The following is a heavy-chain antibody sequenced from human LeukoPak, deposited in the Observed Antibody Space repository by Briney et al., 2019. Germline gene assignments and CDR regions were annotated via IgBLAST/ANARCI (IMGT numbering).Heavy chain of an antibody. CDR2: INAGNGNT. J-gene: IGHJ5*02. V-gene: IGHV1-3*01. D-gene: IGHD6-6*01. Sequence: EASVKVSRKASGYTFTSYAMHWVRQAPGQRLEWMGWINAGNGNTKYSQKFQGRVTITRDTSASTAYMELSSLRSEDTAVYYCARAGSSSDNRFDPWGQGTLVTVSS. CDR3: ARAGSSSDNRFDP. CDR1: GYTFTSYA.